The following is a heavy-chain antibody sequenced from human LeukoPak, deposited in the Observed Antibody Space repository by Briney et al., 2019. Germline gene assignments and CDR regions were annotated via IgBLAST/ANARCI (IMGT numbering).Heavy chain of an antibody. D-gene: IGHD6-19*01. CDR1: GGSFSGYY. J-gene: IGHJ1*01. V-gene: IGHV4-34*01. CDR3: ARGPVAGPEYFQH. Sequence: KPSEPLSLTCAVYGGSFSGYYWSWIRQPPGKGREWIGEINHSGSTNYNPSLKSRVTISVDTSKNQFSLKLSSVTAADTAVYYCARGPVAGPEYFQHWGQGTLVTVSS. CDR2: INHSGST.